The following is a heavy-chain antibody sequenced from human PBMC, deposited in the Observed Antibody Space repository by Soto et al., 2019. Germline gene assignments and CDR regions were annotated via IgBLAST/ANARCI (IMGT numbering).Heavy chain of an antibody. V-gene: IGHV3-21*06. Sequence: GGSLRLSCAASGFTFSSFGMCWVRQAPGKGLEWVSSITLNSEYILSSDSVKGRFTLSRDNAKNLLFLQMNSLRAEDTAMYYCVREDCEKSGICYPDAFDVWGHGTMVTVSS. CDR1: GFTFSSFG. J-gene: IGHJ3*01. D-gene: IGHD3-3*01. CDR3: VREDCEKSGICYPDAFDV. CDR2: ITLNSEYI.